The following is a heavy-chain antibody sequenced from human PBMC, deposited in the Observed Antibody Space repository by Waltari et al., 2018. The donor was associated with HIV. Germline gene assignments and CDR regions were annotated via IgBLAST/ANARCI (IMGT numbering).Heavy chain of an antibody. CDR1: GFTFSTRA. D-gene: IGHD1-26*01. CDR2: ITSSSSNT. Sequence: EVQLLESGGRLVQPGESLRLSCAASGFTFSTRAMSWIRQAPGKGLEGVSSITSSSSNTDYADAVKGRFTISRDNSKNTLFLQMNSLRAEDTAIYYCARDNSGTYYGQGTLVTVSS. J-gene: IGHJ4*02. V-gene: IGHV3-23*01. CDR3: ARDNSGTY.